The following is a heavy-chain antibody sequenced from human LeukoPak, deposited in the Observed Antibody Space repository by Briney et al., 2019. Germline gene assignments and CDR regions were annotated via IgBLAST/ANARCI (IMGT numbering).Heavy chain of an antibody. CDR2: IGYDGTNK. D-gene: IGHD3-22*01. CDR1: GFSFSSYG. CDR3: AKEIYYDSSAFFDY. V-gene: IGHV3-30*18. Sequence: GGSLRLSCAASGFSFSSYGIHWVRQAPRKGLEWVAVIGYDGTNKYYADSVKGRFTISRDNSKNTLYLQMNSLRTEDTAVYFCAKEIYYDSSAFFDYGGQGTLVTVSS. J-gene: IGHJ4*02.